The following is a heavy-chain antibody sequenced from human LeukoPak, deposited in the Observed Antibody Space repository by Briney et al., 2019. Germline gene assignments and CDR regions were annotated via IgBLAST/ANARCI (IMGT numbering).Heavy chain of an antibody. CDR1: GFTFSSYA. D-gene: IGHD2-21*02. CDR3: VREDTPATANY. Sequence: GGSLRLSCVVSGFTFSSYAMSWVRQAPGKGLEWVSGITGSGETTFYADSVKGRFTISRDNSKDTLFLQMHSLRPGDTAVYYCVREDTPATANYWGQGTLVTISS. CDR2: ITGSGETT. J-gene: IGHJ4*02. V-gene: IGHV3-23*01.